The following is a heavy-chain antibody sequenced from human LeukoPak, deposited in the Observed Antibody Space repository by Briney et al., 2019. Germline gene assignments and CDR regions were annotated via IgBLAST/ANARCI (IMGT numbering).Heavy chain of an antibody. CDR2: INHSGST. J-gene: IGHJ6*03. Sequence: SETLSLTCAVYGGSFSGYYWSWIRQPPGKGLEWIGEINHSGSTNYNPSLKSRVTISVDTSKNQFSLKLSSVTAADTAVYYCARRHHYSYYMDVWGTGTTVTVSS. V-gene: IGHV4-34*01. CDR3: ARRHHYSYYMDV. CDR1: GGSFSGYY.